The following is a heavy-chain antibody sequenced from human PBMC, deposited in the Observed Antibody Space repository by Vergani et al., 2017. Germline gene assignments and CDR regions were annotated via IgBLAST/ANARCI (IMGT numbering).Heavy chain of an antibody. Sequence: QVQLVESGGGVVQPGRSLRLPCAASGFTFNQYGMHWVRPAPGKGLEWVAVTWYYGNNQQYADSVKGRFTISRDNSKSTMYLQMNSLRDEDTGVYYCARDLRLLYNRFDPWGQGTLVTVSA. CDR1: GFTFNQYG. J-gene: IGHJ5*02. D-gene: IGHD1-14*01. CDR2: TWYYGNNQ. V-gene: IGHV3-33*01. CDR3: ARDLRLLYNRFDP.